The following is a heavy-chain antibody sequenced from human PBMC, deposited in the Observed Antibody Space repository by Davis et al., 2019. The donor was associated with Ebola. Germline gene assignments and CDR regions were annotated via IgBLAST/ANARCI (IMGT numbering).Heavy chain of an antibody. V-gene: IGHV3-74*01. D-gene: IGHD3-10*01. CDR2: ISSDGGIT. Sequence: PGGSLRLSCAASGFTFNKYWMHWVRQAPGKGLVYVSRISSDGGITSYADSVKGRFTISRDNAKSTLYLQMNSLRAEDTAVYYCARGARFANDYWGQGTLVTVSS. J-gene: IGHJ4*02. CDR1: GFTFNKYW. CDR3: ARGARFANDY.